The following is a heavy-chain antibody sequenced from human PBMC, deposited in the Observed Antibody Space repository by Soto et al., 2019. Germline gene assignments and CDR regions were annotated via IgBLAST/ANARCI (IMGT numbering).Heavy chain of an antibody. CDR2: IYYSGST. D-gene: IGHD6-19*01. CDR1: GGSISSYY. CDR3: ARVGIAVAGHFDY. J-gene: IGHJ4*02. Sequence: KPSETLSLTCTVSGGSISSYYWSWIRQPPGKGLEWIGYIYYSGSTNYNPSLKSRVTISVDTSKNQFSLKLSSVTAADTAVYYCARVGIAVAGHFDYWGQGTLVTVSS. V-gene: IGHV4-59*01.